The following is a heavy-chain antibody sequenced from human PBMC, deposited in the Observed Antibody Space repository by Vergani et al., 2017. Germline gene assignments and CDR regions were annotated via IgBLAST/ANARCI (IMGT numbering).Heavy chain of an antibody. CDR1: GGSISSYY. V-gene: IGHV4-59*01. Sequence: QVQLQESGPGLVKPSETLSLTCTVSGGSISSYYWSWIRQPPGKGLEWIGYIYYSGSTNYNPSLKSRVTIYVDTSKNQFPLKLSSVTAADTAVYYCARADSSGYYPDWYFDLWGRGTLVTVSS. CDR3: ARADSSGYYPDWYFDL. CDR2: IYYSGST. D-gene: IGHD3-22*01. J-gene: IGHJ2*01.